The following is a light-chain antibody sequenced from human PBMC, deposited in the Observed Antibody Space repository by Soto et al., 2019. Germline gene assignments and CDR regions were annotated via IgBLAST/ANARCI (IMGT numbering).Light chain of an antibody. Sequence: QSALTQPLSVSGSPGQSVTISFTGTTTNVATYNYVSWYQHHPGKAPKLILYNVSERPSGVSDRFSGSKSGNAASLTISGLQADYEADYYCCSYEGSSNWLFGGGTKLTVL. J-gene: IGLJ3*02. CDR2: NVS. CDR1: TTNVATYNY. V-gene: IGLV2-11*01. CDR3: CSYEGSSNWL.